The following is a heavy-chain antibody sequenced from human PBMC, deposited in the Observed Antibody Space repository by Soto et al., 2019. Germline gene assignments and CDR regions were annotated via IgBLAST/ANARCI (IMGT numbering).Heavy chain of an antibody. CDR2: IWHDGSNI. CDR1: GFTFSTSG. D-gene: IGHD5-18*01. CDR3: ARGRGNNYGTFDY. J-gene: IGHJ4*02. Sequence: PGGSLRLSCAAAGFTFSTSGLHWVRQAPGKGLEWVAVIWHDGSNIYYADSVKGRFTISRDNSKSTLYLQMNSLRGDDTAVYYCARGRGNNYGTFDYWGQGTLVTVSS. V-gene: IGHV3-33*01.